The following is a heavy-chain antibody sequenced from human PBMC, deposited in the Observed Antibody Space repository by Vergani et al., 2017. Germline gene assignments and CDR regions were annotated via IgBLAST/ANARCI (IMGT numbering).Heavy chain of an antibody. D-gene: IGHD4-17*01. V-gene: IGHV1-3*01. CDR2: INAGNGNT. CDR3: ARWSHDYGDYIDY. Sequence: VQLLESGAEVKKPGASVKVSCKASGYTFTRYAMHWVRQAPGQRLEWMGWINAGNGNTKYSQKFQGRVTITRDTSASTAYMELSSLRSEDTAVYYVARWSHDYGDYIDYWGQGTLVTVSS. CDR1: GYTFTRYA. J-gene: IGHJ4*02.